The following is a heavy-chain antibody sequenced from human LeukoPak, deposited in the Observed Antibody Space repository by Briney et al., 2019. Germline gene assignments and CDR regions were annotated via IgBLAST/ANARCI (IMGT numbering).Heavy chain of an antibody. J-gene: IGHJ6*03. V-gene: IGHV3-53*05. CDR3: ARRRRLGEVPYYYYMDV. CDR1: GFPFSDDW. D-gene: IGHD3-16*01. CDR2: IYSGGST. Sequence: GGSLRLSCAASGFPFSDDWMNWVRQAPGKGLEWVSVIYSGGSTYYADSVKGRFTISRDNAKKSLYLQMNSLRVEDTALYYCARRRRLGEVPYYYYMDVWGKGTTVIVSS.